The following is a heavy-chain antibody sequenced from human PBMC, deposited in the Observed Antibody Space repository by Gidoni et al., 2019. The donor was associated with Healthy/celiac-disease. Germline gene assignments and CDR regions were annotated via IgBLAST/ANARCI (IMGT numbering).Heavy chain of an antibody. J-gene: IGHJ4*02. CDR3: VKVEGWSGYYT. Sequence: EVQLVESGGGLVQPGGSLRLSCYASGFTFISYAMHWVRQGPGKGLEYESAISSNGGSTYYADTVKGRLTISRDNSKNTLYLQMSSRRAEDTAVYYCVKVEGWSGYYTWGQGTLVTVSS. CDR1: GFTFISYA. CDR2: ISSNGGST. V-gene: IGHV3-64D*06. D-gene: IGHD3-3*01.